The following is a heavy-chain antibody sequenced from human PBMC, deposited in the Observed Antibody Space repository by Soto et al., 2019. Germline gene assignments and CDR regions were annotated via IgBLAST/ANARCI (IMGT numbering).Heavy chain of an antibody. CDR2: TYYRSKWYN. Sequence: SQTLSLTCAISGDSVSNNSAAWNWIRQSPSRGLEWLGRTYYRSKWYNDYAVSVRGRVTINPDTSKNQFSLQLNSVTPEDTAVYYCARDPAECGSDCSPTVFDYWGQGTLVIVSS. D-gene: IGHD2-21*02. CDR3: ARDPAECGSDCSPTVFDY. J-gene: IGHJ4*02. CDR1: GDSVSNNSAA. V-gene: IGHV6-1*01.